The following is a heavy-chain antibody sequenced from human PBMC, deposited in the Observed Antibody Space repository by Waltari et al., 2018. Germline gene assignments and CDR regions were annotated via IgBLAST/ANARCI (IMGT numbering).Heavy chain of an antibody. D-gene: IGHD3-3*01. CDR3: ARDDLLRGHYSYDALDI. CDR2: VSSTGSPI. J-gene: IGHJ3*02. V-gene: IGHV3-48*01. CDR1: GFTFSTYS. Sequence: EVQLVESGGGLVQPGGSLRLSCAASGFTFSTYSMNWVRQAPGKGLVWLSFVSSTGSPIYYAESVKGRFTISRDNDNNLVYLQMSSLRAEDTAVYYCARDDLLRGHYSYDALDIWGQGTMVTVSS.